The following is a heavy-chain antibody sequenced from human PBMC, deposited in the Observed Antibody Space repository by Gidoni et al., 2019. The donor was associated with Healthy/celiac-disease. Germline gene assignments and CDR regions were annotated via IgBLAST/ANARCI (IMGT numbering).Heavy chain of an antibody. V-gene: IGHV1-69*08. CDR3: ARDLLWFGELLAPVGWFDP. J-gene: IGHJ5*02. Sequence: QVQLVQSGAEVKKPGSSVKVSCKASGGTFSSYTISWVRQAPGQGLEWMGRIIPILGIANDAQKFQGRVTITADKSTSTAYMELSSLRSEDTAVYYCARDLLWFGELLAPVGWFDPWGQGTLVTVSS. D-gene: IGHD3-10*01. CDR1: GGTFSSYT. CDR2: IIPILGIA.